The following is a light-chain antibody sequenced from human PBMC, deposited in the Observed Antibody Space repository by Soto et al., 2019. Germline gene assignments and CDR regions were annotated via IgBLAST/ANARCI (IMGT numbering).Light chain of an antibody. Sequence: AIRMTQSPSSFSASTGDRVTITCRASQGISSYLAWYQQKPGKAPKLLIYAASTLQSGVPSRFSGSGSGTDFTLTISCLQSEDFATYHCQQYYSYPVTFGGGTKVEIK. CDR2: AAS. V-gene: IGKV1-8*01. CDR1: QGISSY. CDR3: QQYYSYPVT. J-gene: IGKJ4*01.